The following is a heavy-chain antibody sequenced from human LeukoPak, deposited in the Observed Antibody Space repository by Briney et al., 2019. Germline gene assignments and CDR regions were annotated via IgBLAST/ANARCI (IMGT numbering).Heavy chain of an antibody. V-gene: IGHV3-43D*03. Sequence: GGSLRLSCAASGFNFDNYAMHWVRQAPGKGLEWVSLITWDGSTPYYADSVKGRFTISRDNSRNSLYLQMNSLRPEDTALYYCARDFQIYGGNSWLDYWGQGTLVTVSS. D-gene: IGHD4-23*01. CDR3: ARDFQIYGGNSWLDY. J-gene: IGHJ4*02. CDR1: GFNFDNYA. CDR2: ITWDGSTP.